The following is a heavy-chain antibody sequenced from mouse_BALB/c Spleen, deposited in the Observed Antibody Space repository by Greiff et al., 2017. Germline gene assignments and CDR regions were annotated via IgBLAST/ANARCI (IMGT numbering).Heavy chain of an antibody. Sequence: EVNLVESGGGLVQPGGSMKLSCVASGFTFSNYWMNWVRQSPEKGLEWVAEIRLKSNNYATHYAESVKGRFTISRDDSKSSVYLQMNNLRAEDTGIYYCTRPEFCWGQGTTLTVSS. CDR1: GFTFSNYW. CDR3: TRPEFC. J-gene: IGHJ2*01. CDR2: IRLKSNNYAT. V-gene: IGHV6-6*02.